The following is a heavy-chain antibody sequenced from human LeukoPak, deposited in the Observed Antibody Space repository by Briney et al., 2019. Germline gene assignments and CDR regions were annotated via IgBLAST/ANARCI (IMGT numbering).Heavy chain of an antibody. J-gene: IGHJ3*01. D-gene: IGHD5-18*01. CDR1: AGSISSYY. CDR3: ASLGYSYGVDAFDF. V-gene: IGHV4-59*08. Sequence: SQTLSLTCTVSAGSISSYYWSWIWQPPGKGLEWIGYICNSGSTNFNPSLKSRVTISVDTSENQFSLRLSSVTAADTAVYYCASLGYSYGVDAFDFWGQGTMVTVSS. CDR2: ICNSGST.